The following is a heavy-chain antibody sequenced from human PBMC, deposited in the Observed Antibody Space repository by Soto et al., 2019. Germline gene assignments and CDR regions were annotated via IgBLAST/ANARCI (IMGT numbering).Heavy chain of an antibody. CDR1: GYSFTSYC. CDR2: IDPSDSYT. D-gene: IGHD6-19*01. CDR3: ARLGSGWYDNPPSPIDY. J-gene: IGHJ4*02. Sequence: GESLKISCKGSGYSFTSYCINWVRQMHGKGLEWMGKIDPSDSYTNYSPSFQGHVTISADKSISTAFLQWSSLKASDTAMYYCARLGSGWYDNPPSPIDYWGQGTLVTVSS. V-gene: IGHV5-10-1*01.